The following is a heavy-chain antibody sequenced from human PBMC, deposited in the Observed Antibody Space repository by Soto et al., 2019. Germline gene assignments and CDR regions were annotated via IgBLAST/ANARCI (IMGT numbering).Heavy chain of an antibody. J-gene: IGHJ4*02. D-gene: IGHD4-17*01. Sequence: GASVKGSCKGSGGTFSSYAISWVRQAPGQGLEWMGGIIPIFGTANYAQKFQGRVTITADESTSTAYMELSSLRSEDTAVYYCASRGERNLYYFDYWGQGTLVTVSS. CDR1: GGTFSSYA. V-gene: IGHV1-69*13. CDR3: ASRGERNLYYFDY. CDR2: IIPIFGTA.